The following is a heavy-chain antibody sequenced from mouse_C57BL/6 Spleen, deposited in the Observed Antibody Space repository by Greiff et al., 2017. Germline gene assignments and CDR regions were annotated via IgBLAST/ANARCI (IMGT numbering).Heavy chain of an antibody. D-gene: IGHD2-5*01. V-gene: IGHV1-82*01. Sequence: VQLQQSGPELVKPGASVKISCKASGYAFSSSWMNWVKQRPGKGLEWIGRIYPGDGDTNYNGKFKGKATLTADKSSSTAYMQLSSLTSEDSAVCFCARSYSTYLMDYWGQGTSVTVSS. J-gene: IGHJ4*01. CDR1: GYAFSSSW. CDR2: IYPGDGDT. CDR3: ARSYSTYLMDY.